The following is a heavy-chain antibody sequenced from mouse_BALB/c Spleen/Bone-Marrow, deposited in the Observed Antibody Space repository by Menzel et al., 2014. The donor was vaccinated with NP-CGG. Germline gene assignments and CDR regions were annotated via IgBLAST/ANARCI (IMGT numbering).Heavy chain of an antibody. CDR2: IRLKSNNYAT. CDR3: TRSGAFAY. V-gene: IGHV6-6*02. J-gene: IGHJ3*01. Sequence: DVMLVESGGGLVQPGGSMKLSCVASGFTFSNYWMNWVRQSPEKGLEWVAEIRLKSNNYATHYAESVKGRFTISRDDSKSSVYLQMNNLRAEDTGIYYYTRSGAFAYWGQGTLVTVSA. D-gene: IGHD1-3*01. CDR1: GFTFSNYW.